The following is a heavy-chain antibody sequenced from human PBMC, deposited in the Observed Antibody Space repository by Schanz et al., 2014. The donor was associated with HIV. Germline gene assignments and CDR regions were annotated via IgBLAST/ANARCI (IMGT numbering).Heavy chain of an antibody. CDR2: ISYDGRNK. V-gene: IGHV3-30*03. CDR1: GFTFDNYG. J-gene: IGHJ6*02. D-gene: IGHD3-22*01. CDR3: ARDRHYYDSKYLGKGNYYYYYGMDV. Sequence: QVQLVESGGGVVQPGRSLRLSCAASGFTFDNYGMHWVRQAPGKGLEWVAVISYDGRNKYYADSVKGRFTISRDNSKNTLSLQMKSLRAEDTAMYYCARDRHYYDSKYLGKGNYYYYYGMDVWGQGTTVTVSS.